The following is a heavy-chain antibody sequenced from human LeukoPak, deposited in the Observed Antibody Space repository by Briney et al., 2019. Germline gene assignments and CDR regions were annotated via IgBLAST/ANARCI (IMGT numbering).Heavy chain of an antibody. CDR1: GITFSGYW. V-gene: IGHV3-7*01. Sequence: GVSLRLSCAASGITFSGYWMSWVRQAPGKGLEWVANIKQDGSETYYVDSVKGRFTISRDNAKNSLYLQINSLRAEDTAVYYCARDGEYSSSSAAFDIWGQGTMVTVSS. CDR2: IKQDGSET. CDR3: ARDGEYSSSSAAFDI. D-gene: IGHD6-6*01. J-gene: IGHJ3*02.